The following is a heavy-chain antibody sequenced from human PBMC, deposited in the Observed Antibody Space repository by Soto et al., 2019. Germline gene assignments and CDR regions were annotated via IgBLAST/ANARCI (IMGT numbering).Heavy chain of an antibody. J-gene: IGHJ5*02. CDR2: INAGNGNT. Sequence: ASVKVSCKASGYTFTSYAMHWVRQAPGQRLEWMGWINAGNGNTKYSQKFQGRVTITRDTSAGTAYMELSSLRSEDTAVYYCARDRTAFYDILTGSAPGWFDPWGQGTLVTVSS. CDR1: GYTFTSYA. V-gene: IGHV1-3*01. CDR3: ARDRTAFYDILTGSAPGWFDP. D-gene: IGHD3-9*01.